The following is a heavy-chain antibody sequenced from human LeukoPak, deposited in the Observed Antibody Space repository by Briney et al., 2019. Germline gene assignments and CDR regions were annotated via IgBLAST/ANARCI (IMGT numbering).Heavy chain of an antibody. CDR2: IIPIFGTA. Sequence: SVKVSCKASGGTFSSYAISWVRQAPGQGLEWMGGIIPIFGTANYAQKFQGRVTITTDESTSTAYMELSSLRSEDTAVYYCARGTGIVGATFNYYYYMGVWGKGTTVTVSS. J-gene: IGHJ6*03. V-gene: IGHV1-69*05. D-gene: IGHD1-26*01. CDR1: GGTFSSYA. CDR3: ARGTGIVGATFNYYYYMGV.